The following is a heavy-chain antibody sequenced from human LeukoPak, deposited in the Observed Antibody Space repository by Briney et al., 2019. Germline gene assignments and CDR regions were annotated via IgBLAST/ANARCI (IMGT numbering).Heavy chain of an antibody. CDR2: ISYDGSNK. D-gene: IGHD3-3*01. Sequence: SGGSLRLSCAASGFTFSSYATHWVRQAPGKGLEWVAVISYDGSNKYYADSVKGRFTISRDNSKNTLYLQMNSLRPEDTAVYYCARDPSDFWSGYPYYFDYWGQGTLVTVSS. V-gene: IGHV3-30-3*01. J-gene: IGHJ4*02. CDR1: GFTFSSYA. CDR3: ARDPSDFWSGYPYYFDY.